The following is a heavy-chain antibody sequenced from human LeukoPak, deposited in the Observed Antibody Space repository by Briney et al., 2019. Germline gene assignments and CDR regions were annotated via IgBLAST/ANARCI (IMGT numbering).Heavy chain of an antibody. D-gene: IGHD2-8*01. V-gene: IGHV4-59*01. CDR3: ARLTEYCTNGVCPFDY. CDR2: IYYSGST. J-gene: IGHJ4*02. CDR1: GGSISSYY. Sequence: SETLSLTCTVSGGSISSYYWSWIRQPPGKGLEWIGYIYYSGSTNYNPSLKSRVTISVDTSKNQFSLELSSVTAADTAVYYCARLTEYCTNGVCPFDYWGQGTLVTVSS.